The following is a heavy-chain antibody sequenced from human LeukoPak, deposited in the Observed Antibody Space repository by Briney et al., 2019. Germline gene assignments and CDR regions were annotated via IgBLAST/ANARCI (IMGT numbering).Heavy chain of an antibody. Sequence: GGSLRLSRAASGFTFSDYYMNWIRQAPGKGLEWVAVISYDGSNKYYADSVKGRFTISRDNSKNTLYLQMNSLRAEDTAVYYCAKDQRYYGSGSYPDYWGQGTLVTVSS. D-gene: IGHD3-10*01. J-gene: IGHJ4*02. V-gene: IGHV3-30*18. CDR1: GFTFSDYY. CDR2: ISYDGSNK. CDR3: AKDQRYYGSGSYPDY.